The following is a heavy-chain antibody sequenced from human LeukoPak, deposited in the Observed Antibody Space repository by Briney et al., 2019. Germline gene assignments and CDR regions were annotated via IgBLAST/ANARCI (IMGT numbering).Heavy chain of an antibody. D-gene: IGHD5-24*01. CDR1: GYTFSNYG. CDR2: IKQDGSEK. CDR3: GRDFDGYYYSAYYVDY. V-gene: IGHV3-7*03. Sequence: SCKTSGYTFSNYGISWVRQAPGKGLEWVAKIKQDGSEKYYVDSVKGRFTISRDNAKNSLYLQMNTLRTEDTAVYYCGRDFDGYYYSAYYVDYWGQGTLVTVSS. J-gene: IGHJ4*02.